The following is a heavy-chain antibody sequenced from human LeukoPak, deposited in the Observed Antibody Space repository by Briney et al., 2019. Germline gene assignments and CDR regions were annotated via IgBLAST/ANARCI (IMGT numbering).Heavy chain of an antibody. Sequence: SETLSLTCTVSGGSISSYYWSWIRQPAGKGLEWIGRIYTSGSTNYNPSLKSRVTMSVDTSKNQFSLKLSSVTAADTAVYYCARDRARARGDAFDIWGQGTMVTVSS. CDR3: ARDRARARGDAFDI. CDR2: IYTSGST. J-gene: IGHJ3*02. CDR1: GGSISSYY. V-gene: IGHV4-4*07. D-gene: IGHD3-10*01.